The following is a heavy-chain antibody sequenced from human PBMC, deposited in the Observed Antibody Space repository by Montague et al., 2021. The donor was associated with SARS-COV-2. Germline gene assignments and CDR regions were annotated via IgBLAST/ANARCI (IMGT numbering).Heavy chain of an antibody. D-gene: IGHD2-15*01. CDR1: GGSISSSSYY. CDR2: IYYSGST. J-gene: IGHJ3*02. Sequence: SETLSLTCTVSGGSISSSSYYWGWIRQPPGKGLEWIGYIYYSGSTNYNPSLKSRVTISVDTSKDQFSLKLSSVTAADTAVYYCARRGLGYCSGGSCPNAFDIWGQGTMVTVSS. CDR3: ARRGLGYCSGGSCPNAFDI. V-gene: IGHV4-61*05.